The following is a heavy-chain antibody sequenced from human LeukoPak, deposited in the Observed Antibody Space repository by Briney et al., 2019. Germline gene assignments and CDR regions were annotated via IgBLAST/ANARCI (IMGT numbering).Heavy chain of an antibody. V-gene: IGHV4-59*01. CDR1: RRSLNTYY. J-gene: IGHJ4*02. D-gene: IGHD2-2*01. CDR2: IYYTGST. CDR3: ARHLRGSSCYDY. Sequence: SETLSLTCTVSRRSLNTYYWSWIRQPPGKGLEWIGYIYYTGSTSYNPSLKSRVTISRDTSKNQFSLKLSSVTAADTPVYYCARHLRGSSCYDYWGQGTLVTVSS.